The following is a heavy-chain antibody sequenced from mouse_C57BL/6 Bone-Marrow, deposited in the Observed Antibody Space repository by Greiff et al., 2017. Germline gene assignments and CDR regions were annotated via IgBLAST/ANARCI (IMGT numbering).Heavy chain of an antibody. CDR3: ARDYYDSPYYFDY. D-gene: IGHD2-4*01. V-gene: IGHV1-52*01. CDR2: IDPSDSET. Sequence: QVQLQQSGAELVRPGSSVKLSCKASGYTFTSYWMHWVKQRPIQGLEWIGNIDPSDSETHYNQKFKDKATLTVDKSSSTAYMQLSSLTSEDSAVYYCARDYYDSPYYFDYWGQGTTLTVSS. CDR1: GYTFTSYW. J-gene: IGHJ2*01.